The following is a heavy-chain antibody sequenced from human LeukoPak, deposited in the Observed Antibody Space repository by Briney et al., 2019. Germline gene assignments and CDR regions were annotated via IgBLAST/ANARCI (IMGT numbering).Heavy chain of an antibody. CDR2: INHSGST. J-gene: IGHJ4*02. D-gene: IGHD2-21*02. CDR1: GGSFSPYY. V-gene: IGHV4-34*01. CDR3: ARGGFYCGGDCYVDY. Sequence: SETLSLTCAVYGGSFSPYYWSWIRQPPGKGLEWIGEINHSGSTNYNPSLKSRVTISVDTSKNQFSLRLSSVTAADTAVYYCARGGFYCGGDCYVDYWGQGTLVTVSS.